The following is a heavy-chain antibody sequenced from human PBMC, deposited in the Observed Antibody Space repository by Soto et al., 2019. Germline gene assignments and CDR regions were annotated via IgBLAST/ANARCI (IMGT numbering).Heavy chain of an antibody. CDR3: VKGPSSRYQLANNGFDP. Sequence: EVQVVESGGGLVQPGRSLRLSCAASGFTFEDHAMHWVRQAPGKGLEWVSGFSWNGVIIGYAVSVKGRFTISRDNAKNSLHLQMNTLRAEDTALYYCVKGPSSRYQLANNGFDPWGQGTQVTVSS. CDR1: GFTFEDHA. V-gene: IGHV3-9*01. D-gene: IGHD2-2*01. J-gene: IGHJ5*02. CDR2: FSWNGVII.